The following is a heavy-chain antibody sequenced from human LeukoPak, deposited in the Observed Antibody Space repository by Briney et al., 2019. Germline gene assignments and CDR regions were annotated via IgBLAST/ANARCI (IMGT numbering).Heavy chain of an antibody. Sequence: ASVTVSCTVSGYTLTELSMHWVRQAPGKGLEWMGGFDPEDGETIYAQKFQGRVTMTEDTSTDTAYMELSSLRSEDTAVYYCARAYYDSSGYPYYFDYWGQGTLVTVSS. J-gene: IGHJ4*02. V-gene: IGHV1-24*01. CDR1: GYTLTELS. CDR2: FDPEDGET. D-gene: IGHD3-22*01. CDR3: ARAYYDSSGYPYYFDY.